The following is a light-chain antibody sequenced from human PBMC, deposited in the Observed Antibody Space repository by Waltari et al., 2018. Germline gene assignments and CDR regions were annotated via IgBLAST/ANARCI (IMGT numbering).Light chain of an antibody. V-gene: IGKV3-20*01. CDR1: QSITRY. Sequence: LTQSPGTPSLSPWERAHLTGGASQSITRYLAWYQQKPGQAPRLLNYGAPTRATGIPDRFSGSGSGTDFSLTISRLEPEDSAVYYCQHHFRLPATFGQGTKVEIK. J-gene: IGKJ1*01. CDR2: GAP. CDR3: QHHFRLPAT.